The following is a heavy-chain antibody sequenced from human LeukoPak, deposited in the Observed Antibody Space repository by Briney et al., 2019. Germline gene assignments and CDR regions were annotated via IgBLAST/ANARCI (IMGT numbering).Heavy chain of an antibody. CDR3: ARAEGHGDPNTLDY. J-gene: IGHJ4*02. D-gene: IGHD4-17*01. V-gene: IGHV4-34*01. CDR2: INHSGST. CDR1: GGSFSGYY. Sequence: SETLSLTCAVYGGSFSGYYWSWIRQPPGKGLEWIGEINHSGSTNYNPSLKSRVTISVDTSKNQFSLKLSSVTAADTAVYYCARAEGHGDPNTLDYWGQGTLATVSS.